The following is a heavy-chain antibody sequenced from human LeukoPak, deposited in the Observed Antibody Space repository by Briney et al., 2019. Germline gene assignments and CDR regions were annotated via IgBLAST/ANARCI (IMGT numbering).Heavy chain of an antibody. V-gene: IGHV4-59*08. CDR1: GGSITNYY. CDR3: ARKTGYYYSVDV. CDR2: IYNSGST. D-gene: IGHD1-1*01. Sequence: SETLSLTCTVSGGSITNYYWSWIRQPPGKGLEWIGYIYNSGSTNYNPSLKSRAAISVDMSKNQFSLKLSSVTAADTAVYYCARKTGYYYSVDVWGQGTTVTVSS. J-gene: IGHJ6*02.